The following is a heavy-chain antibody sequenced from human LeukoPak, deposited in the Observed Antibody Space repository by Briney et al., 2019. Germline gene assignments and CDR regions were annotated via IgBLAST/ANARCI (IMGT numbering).Heavy chain of an antibody. CDR3: ARDRRWYSSGWYGIDY. D-gene: IGHD6-19*01. CDR2: VIPIFGTA. V-gene: IGHV1-69*05. J-gene: IGHJ4*02. CDR1: GGTFSSYA. Sequence: SVKVSCKASGGTFSSYAISWVRQAPGQGLEWMGEVIPIFGTANYAQKFQGRVTITTDESTSTAYMELSSLRSEDTAVYYCARDRRWYSSGWYGIDYWGQGTLVTVSS.